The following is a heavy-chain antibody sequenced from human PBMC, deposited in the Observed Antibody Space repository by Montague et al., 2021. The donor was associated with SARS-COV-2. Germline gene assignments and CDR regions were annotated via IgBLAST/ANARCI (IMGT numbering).Heavy chain of an antibody. V-gene: IGHV4-39*01. D-gene: IGHD6-19*01. CDR2: IYYSGST. J-gene: IGHJ4*02. Sequence: SETLSLTCTVSGGSISSSSYYWGWIRQPPGKGLEWIGSIYYSGSTYHNPSLKSRVTISVDTSKNQFSLKLSSVTAADTAVYYCARHSKQWLVLGGGYYFDYWGQGTLVTVSS. CDR1: GGSISSSSYY. CDR3: ARHSKQWLVLGGGYYFDY.